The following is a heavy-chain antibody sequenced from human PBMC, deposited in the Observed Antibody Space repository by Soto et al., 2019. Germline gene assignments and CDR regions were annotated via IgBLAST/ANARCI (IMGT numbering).Heavy chain of an antibody. J-gene: IGHJ4*02. V-gene: IGHV1-2*04. Sequence: ASVKVSCKASGYTFTGYYMHWVRQAPGQGLEWMGWINPNSGGTNYAQKFQGWVTMTRDTSISTAYMELSRLRSDDTAVYYCARSPKSVYYDSRGYALDYWGQGTLVTVSS. CDR2: INPNSGGT. CDR1: GYTFTGYY. D-gene: IGHD3-22*01. CDR3: ARSPKSVYYDSRGYALDY.